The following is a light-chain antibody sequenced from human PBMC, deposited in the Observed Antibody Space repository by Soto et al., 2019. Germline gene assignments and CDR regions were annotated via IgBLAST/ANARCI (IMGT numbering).Light chain of an antibody. J-gene: IGKJ5*01. CDR1: QSIRSL. CDR3: QQYQTYST. Sequence: DIQLTQSPSFLSASVGDRVTMACRASQSIRSLLAWYQQKPGKAPKVLIYDASSLGSGVPSRFSGSGSGTEFTLTISSLQPDDFATYFCQQYQTYSTFGQGTRLEI. CDR2: DAS. V-gene: IGKV1-5*01.